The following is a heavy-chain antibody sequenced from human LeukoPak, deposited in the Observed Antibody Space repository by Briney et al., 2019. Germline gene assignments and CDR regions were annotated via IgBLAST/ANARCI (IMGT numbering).Heavy chain of an antibody. D-gene: IGHD3-22*01. V-gene: IGHV1-69*05. CDR1: GGTFSSYA. CDR3: ARVGYYDSSGYYHDY. CDR2: IIPIFGTA. Sequence: SVKVSCKASGGTFSSYAISWVRQAPGQGLEWMGGIIPIFGTANYAQKFQGRVTITTDESTSTAYMELSILRSEDTAVYYCARVGYYDSSGYYHDYRGQGTMVTVSS. J-gene: IGHJ4*02.